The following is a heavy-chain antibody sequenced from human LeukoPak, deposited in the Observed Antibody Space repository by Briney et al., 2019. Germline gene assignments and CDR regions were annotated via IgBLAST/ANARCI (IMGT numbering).Heavy chain of an antibody. CDR3: ARVASSGYYRDWFDP. V-gene: IGHV1-2*02. CDR1: GYTFTGYY. J-gene: IGHJ5*02. Sequence: ASVKVSCKASGYTFTGYYMHWVRQAPGQGLEWMGWINPTSGGTNYAQKFQGRVTMTRDTSISTAYMELSRLRSDDTAVYYCARVASSGYYRDWFDPWGQGTLVTVSS. D-gene: IGHD3-22*01. CDR2: INPTSGGT.